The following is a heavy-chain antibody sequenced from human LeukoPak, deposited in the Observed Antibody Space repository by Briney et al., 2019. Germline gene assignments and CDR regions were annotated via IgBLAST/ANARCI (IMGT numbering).Heavy chain of an antibody. CDR1: GGSISSSSYY. CDR2: IYYSGST. J-gene: IGHJ6*03. CDR3: ARAARSYNYYYYMDV. Sequence: SETLSLTCTVSGGSISSSSYYWGWLRQPPGKGLEWIGSIYYSGSTYYNPSLKSRVTISVDTSKNQFSLKLSSVTAADTAVYYCARAARSYNYYYYMDVWGKGTTVTVSS. V-gene: IGHV4-39*07. D-gene: IGHD3-10*01.